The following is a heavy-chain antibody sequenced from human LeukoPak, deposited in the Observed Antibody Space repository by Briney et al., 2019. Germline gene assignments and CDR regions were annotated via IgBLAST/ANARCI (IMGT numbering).Heavy chain of an antibody. V-gene: IGHV3-15*01. D-gene: IGHD2-21*02. CDR3: TREAVTANGYFDY. CDR1: GFTFTYAW. CDR2: IKSKTDGGTT. J-gene: IGHJ4*02. Sequence: GGSLRLSCAASGFTFTYAWMSWVRQAPGKGVEWLGRIKSKTDGGTTDYAAPVKGRFTISRDDSKNTLYLQMNSLKTEDTAVYYCTREAVTANGYFDYWGQGTLVTVSS.